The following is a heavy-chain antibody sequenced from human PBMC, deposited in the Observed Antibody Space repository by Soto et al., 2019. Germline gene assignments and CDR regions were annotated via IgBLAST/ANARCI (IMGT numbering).Heavy chain of an antibody. CDR3: ATGGGWLPDT. J-gene: IGHJ4*02. D-gene: IGHD5-12*01. CDR1: GASVNSNY. CDR2: IDHRGTT. V-gene: IGHV4-59*02. Sequence: QAQLHESGPGLVKPSETLSLSCTVSGASVNSNYWSWIRQSPGKGLEWIGYIDHRGTTNYNPSLKSRVTISTDTPKKPFSPRLSSVTAVDTGVYYCATGGGWLPDTWGQGTLVTVSS.